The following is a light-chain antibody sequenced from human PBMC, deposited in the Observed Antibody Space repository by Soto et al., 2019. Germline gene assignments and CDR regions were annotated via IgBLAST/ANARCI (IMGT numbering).Light chain of an antibody. CDR3: QSYDSTVSGVV. V-gene: IGLV1-40*01. CDR1: SSNFGEGYD. Sequence: QSVLTQPPSVSGAPRQRVTISCTGSSSNFGEGYDVHWYQQLPGRAPKLLIYGDFNRASGVPDRFSGSKSGTSASLAITGLQAEDEADYYRQSYDSTVSGVVFVGGTKVTVL. J-gene: IGLJ2*01. CDR2: GDF.